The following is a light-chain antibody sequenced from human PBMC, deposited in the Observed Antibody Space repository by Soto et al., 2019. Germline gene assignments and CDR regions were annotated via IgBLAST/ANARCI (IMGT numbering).Light chain of an antibody. CDR3: QQYGTSPGT. V-gene: IGKV3-20*01. CDR1: QSVGSN. CDR2: GAS. Sequence: EIVMTQSPATLSVSPGERATLSCRASQSVGSNLAWYQQKPGQAPRLLIYGASSRATGIPDRFSGSGSGTDFTLTITRLEPEDFAVFYCQQYGTSPGTFGQGTKLEIK. J-gene: IGKJ2*01.